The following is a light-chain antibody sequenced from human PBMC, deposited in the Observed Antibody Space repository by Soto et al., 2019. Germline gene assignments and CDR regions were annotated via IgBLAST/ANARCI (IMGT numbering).Light chain of an antibody. CDR2: GAS. J-gene: IGKJ5*01. CDR3: QQRSYPIT. CDR1: QSVSSNF. Sequence: EIVLTQSPGTLSLSPGERATLSCRASQSVSSNFVAWYQEKPGQAPRLLIYGASSRATGIPDRFSGSGSGTDFTLTISSLEPEDFAVYYCQQRSYPITFGQGTRLEIK. V-gene: IGKV3-20*01.